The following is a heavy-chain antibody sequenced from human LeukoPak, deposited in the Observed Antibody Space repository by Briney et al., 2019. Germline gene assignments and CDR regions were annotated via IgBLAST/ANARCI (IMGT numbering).Heavy chain of an antibody. D-gene: IGHD2-15*01. CDR2: INPNTGAT. V-gene: IGHV1-2*02. CDR1: GYSFIGYH. Sequence: GASVKVSCKASGYSFIGYHIHWVRQAPGQGLEWMGWINPNTGATYYTQKFQGRVTMTRDTSISTAYMELSRLRSDDTAMYYCARDGGIVAVVAANWFDPWGQGTLVTVSS. CDR3: ARDGGIVAVVAANWFDP. J-gene: IGHJ5*02.